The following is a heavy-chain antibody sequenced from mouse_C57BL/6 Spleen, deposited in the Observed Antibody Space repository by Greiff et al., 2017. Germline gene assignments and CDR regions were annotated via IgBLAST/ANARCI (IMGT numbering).Heavy chain of an antibody. CDR1: GYTFTSYW. CDR3: ARGGDSNFWFAY. V-gene: IGHV1-52*01. D-gene: IGHD2-5*01. J-gene: IGHJ3*01. Sequence: QVQLQQPGAELVRPGSSVKLSCKASGYTFTSYWMHWVKQRPIQGLEWIGNIDPSDSETHYNQKFKDKATLTVDKSSSTAYMQLSSLTSEDSAVYYCARGGDSNFWFAYWGQGTLGTVSA. CDR2: IDPSDSET.